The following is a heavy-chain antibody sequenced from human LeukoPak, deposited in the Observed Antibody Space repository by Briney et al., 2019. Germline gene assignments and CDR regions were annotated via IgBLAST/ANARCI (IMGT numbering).Heavy chain of an antibody. CDR3: ARDSYSSGWYSRGFAE. CDR1: SDSISSGSDY. V-gene: IGHV4-61*02. J-gene: IGHJ4*02. D-gene: IGHD6-19*01. Sequence: SHTLSLTCTVSSDSISSGSDYWSWSRQPAGEGLGWNERIYTSGSTSYNPSRKSRVTISVDTSKNQFSLKLSSVTAADTAVYYCARDSYSSGWYSRGFAEWGQRTLVT. CDR2: IYTSGST.